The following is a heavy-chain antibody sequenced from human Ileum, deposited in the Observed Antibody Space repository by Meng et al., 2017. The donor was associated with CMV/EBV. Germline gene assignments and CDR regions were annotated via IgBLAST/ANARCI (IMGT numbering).Heavy chain of an antibody. CDR1: GGTFSSYA. J-gene: IGHJ4*02. CDR2: IIPIVGKA. V-gene: IGHV1-69*05. D-gene: IGHD7-27*01. Sequence: SVKVSCKASGGTFSSYAISWVRQAPGKGLEWMGGIIPIVGKANYAQKFQGRVTITTDESTSTAYMELSSLRSEDTAVYYCARELPNWGFDYWGQGTLVTVSS. CDR3: ARELPNWGFDY.